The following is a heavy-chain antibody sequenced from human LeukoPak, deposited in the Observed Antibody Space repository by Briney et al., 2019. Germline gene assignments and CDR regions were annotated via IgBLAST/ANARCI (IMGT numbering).Heavy chain of an antibody. CDR2: IKTDGSEK. J-gene: IGHJ4*02. CDR3: ARDPAHYLRYGYFDY. Sequence: GGSLRLSCEGSGFTFSNYWMGWVRQAPGKGLQWVANIKTDGSEKYYVDSVKGRFTISRDNAKNSLYLQMNSLRAEDSALYYCARDPAHYLRYGYFDYWGQGTLVTVSS. V-gene: IGHV3-7*01. CDR1: GFTFSNYW. D-gene: IGHD4-17*01.